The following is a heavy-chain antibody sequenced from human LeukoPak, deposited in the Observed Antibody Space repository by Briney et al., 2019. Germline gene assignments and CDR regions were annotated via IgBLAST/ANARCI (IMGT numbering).Heavy chain of an antibody. Sequence: SETLSLTCTVSGGSISSYYWSWIRLPPGKGLEWIGYIYYTGATSYNPSLNGRVTISLDTSKNQFSLKLSSVTAADAAVYYCARAGYSYGTGYYFDYWGQGALVTVSS. CDR2: IYYTGAT. CDR3: ARAGYSYGTGYYFDY. D-gene: IGHD5-18*01. CDR1: GGSISSYY. J-gene: IGHJ4*02. V-gene: IGHV4-59*01.